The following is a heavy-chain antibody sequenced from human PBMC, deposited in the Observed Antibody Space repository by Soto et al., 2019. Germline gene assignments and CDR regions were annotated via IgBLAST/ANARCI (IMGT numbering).Heavy chain of an antibody. Sequence: PSETLSLTCTVSGGSISSSSSSWGWIRQPPGKGLEWLGIISYSGSTYYSPSLKNRVTISVDASKNLFSLKLSSVTAADTAVYYCARTYVTDVVVVPASKDYMDVWGKGTTVTVSS. D-gene: IGHD2-2*01. CDR1: GGSISSSSSS. J-gene: IGHJ6*03. V-gene: IGHV4-39*01. CDR2: ISYSGST. CDR3: ARTYVTDVVVVPASKDYMDV.